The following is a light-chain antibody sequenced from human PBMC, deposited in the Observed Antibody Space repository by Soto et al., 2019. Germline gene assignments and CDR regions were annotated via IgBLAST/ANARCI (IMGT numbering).Light chain of an antibody. CDR1: SSNIGAGYD. CDR3: QAYDNSLSGL. Sequence: QSVLTQPPSVSGAPGQRVTISCTGSSSNIGAGYDVHWYQQLPGTAPKLLIYGNNNRPSGVPDRFSGSKSGTSASLAITGLQADDEADYYCQAYDNSLSGLFGGGTKLTVL. J-gene: IGLJ2*01. CDR2: GNN. V-gene: IGLV1-40*01.